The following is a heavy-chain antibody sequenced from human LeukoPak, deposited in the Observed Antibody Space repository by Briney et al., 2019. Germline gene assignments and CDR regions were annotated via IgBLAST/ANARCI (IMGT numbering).Heavy chain of an antibody. CDR3: ASRGVDTAMAYFDY. Sequence: SETLSLTCTVSGGSISSSSYYWSWIRQPPGKGLEWIGEINHSGSTNYNPSLKSRVTISVDTSKNQFSLKLSSVTAADTAVYYCASRGVDTAMAYFDYWGQGTLATVSS. D-gene: IGHD5-18*01. V-gene: IGHV4-39*07. CDR2: INHSGST. CDR1: GGSISSSSYY. J-gene: IGHJ4*02.